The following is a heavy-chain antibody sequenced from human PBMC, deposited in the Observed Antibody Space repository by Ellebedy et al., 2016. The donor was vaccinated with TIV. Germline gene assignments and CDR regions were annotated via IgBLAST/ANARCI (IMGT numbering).Heavy chain of an antibody. CDR3: ATGARDYSLDY. V-gene: IGHV1-46*04. J-gene: IGHJ4*02. CDR2: INPSGGST. D-gene: IGHD4-17*01. CDR1: GYTFTSYY. Sequence: ASVKVSCKASGYTFTSYYMHWVRQAPGQGLEWMGIINPSGGSTTYAQKLQGRVTMTRDTSTSTVYMELSSLRSEDTAVYYCATGARDYSLDYWGQGTLVTVSS.